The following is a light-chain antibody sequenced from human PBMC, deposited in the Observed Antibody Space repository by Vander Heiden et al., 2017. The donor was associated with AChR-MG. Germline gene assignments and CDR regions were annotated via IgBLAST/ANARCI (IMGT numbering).Light chain of an antibody. CDR3: QAWDSSTGGLV. CDR1: KLGDKY. V-gene: IGLV3-1*01. CDR2: HDS. J-gene: IGLJ1*01. Sequence: SYELTQPPSVSVSPGQTASITCSGDKLGDKYACWYQQKPGQSPVRVIFHDSKRPSGIPERFSGSNSGNTATLKISGTQAMDEADDYCQAWDSSTGGLVFGTGTKVTVL.